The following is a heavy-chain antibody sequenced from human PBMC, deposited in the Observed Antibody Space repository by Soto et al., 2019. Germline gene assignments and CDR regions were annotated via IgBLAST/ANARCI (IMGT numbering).Heavy chain of an antibody. CDR1: GFSLSTRGVG. D-gene: IGHD3-10*01. V-gene: IGHV2-5*02. CDR3: AHKFGYDFDL. Sequence: QITLRESGPTLVKPTQTLTLTCSFSGFSLSTRGVGVGWIRQPPGKALEWLALIYWDDDKRYNPSLKSRLTITKDTSRSQLVLTVTNMDPVDTATYYCAHKFGYDFDLWGRGTLVAVSS. J-gene: IGHJ2*01. CDR2: IYWDDDK.